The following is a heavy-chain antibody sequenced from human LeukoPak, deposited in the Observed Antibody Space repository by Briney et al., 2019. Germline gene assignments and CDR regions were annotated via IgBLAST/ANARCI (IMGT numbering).Heavy chain of an antibody. Sequence: SETLSLTCTVSGGSISSYYWSWIRQPPGKGLEWIGYIYYSGSTNYNPSLKSRVTISVDTSKNQFPLKLSSVTAADTAVYYCARDRGSSLPMDVWGKGTTVTVSS. J-gene: IGHJ6*03. CDR2: IYYSGST. V-gene: IGHV4-59*01. D-gene: IGHD6-6*01. CDR1: GGSISSYY. CDR3: ARDRGSSLPMDV.